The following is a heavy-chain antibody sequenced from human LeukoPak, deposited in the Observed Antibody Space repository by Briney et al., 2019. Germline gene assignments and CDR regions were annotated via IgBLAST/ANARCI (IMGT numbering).Heavy chain of an antibody. Sequence: SVKVSCKASGGTFSSYTISWVRQAPGQGLEWMGRIIPILGIANYAQKSQGRVTITADKSTSTAYMELSSLRSEDTAVYYCARDYYYDSSGYYDRARPFDYWGQGTLVTVSS. V-gene: IGHV1-69*04. CDR2: IIPILGIA. J-gene: IGHJ4*02. D-gene: IGHD3-22*01. CDR3: ARDYYYDSSGYYDRARPFDY. CDR1: GGTFSSYT.